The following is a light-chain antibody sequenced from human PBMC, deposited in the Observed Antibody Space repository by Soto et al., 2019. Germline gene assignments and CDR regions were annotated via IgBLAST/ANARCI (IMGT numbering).Light chain of an antibody. J-gene: IGLJ1*01. CDR3: SSYGGSSIPLYV. CDR1: GSDVGAYKY. V-gene: IGLV2-8*01. CDR2: EVD. Sequence: QSALTQPPSASGSPGQSLTISCAGTGSDVGAYKYVSWYQQHPGKAPKLIIYEVDNRPSGVPDRFSGSKSGNTASLTVSGLQAEDEDDYYCSSYGGSSIPLYVFGTGTKVNVL.